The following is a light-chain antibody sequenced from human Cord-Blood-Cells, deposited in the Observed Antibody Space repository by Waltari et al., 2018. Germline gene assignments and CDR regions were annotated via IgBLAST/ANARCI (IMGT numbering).Light chain of an antibody. CDR2: GAS. V-gene: IGKV3-15*01. Sequence: EIVMTQSPATLSVSPGERATLSCRASQSVSSNLAWYQQKPGQAPRLLIYGASTRATGIPARVSGSGSGTEFTLTISSLQSEDFAVYYCQQYNNWPSLFTFGPGTKVDIK. CDR1: QSVSSN. J-gene: IGKJ3*01. CDR3: QQYNNWPSLFT.